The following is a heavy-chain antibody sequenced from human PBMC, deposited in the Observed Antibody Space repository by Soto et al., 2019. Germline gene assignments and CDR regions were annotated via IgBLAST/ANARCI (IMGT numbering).Heavy chain of an antibody. CDR2: ISSSSSYT. J-gene: IGHJ3*02. Sequence: PGGSLRLSCAASGFTFSDYYMSWIRQAPGKGLEWVSYISSSSSYTNYADSVEGRFTISRDNAKNSLYLQMNSLRAEDTAVYYCARDRHNWNDVCFAFDIWGQGTMVTVSS. D-gene: IGHD1-1*01. V-gene: IGHV3-11*06. CDR3: ARDRHNWNDVCFAFDI. CDR1: GFTFSDYY.